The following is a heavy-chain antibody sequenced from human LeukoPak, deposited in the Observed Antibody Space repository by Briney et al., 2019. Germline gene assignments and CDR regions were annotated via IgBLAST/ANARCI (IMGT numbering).Heavy chain of an antibody. CDR2: ISNDGSNK. V-gene: IGHV3-30*18. CDR1: GFTFSSYG. J-gene: IGHJ5*02. CDR3: AKDPYRVIVATGSYLDP. Sequence: GGSLRLSCAASGFTFSSYGMHWVRQAPGKGLEWVAVISNDGSNKHYGDSVKGRFTISRDNSKNTLYLQMDSLRGEDTAVYYCAKDPYRVIVATGSYLDPWGQGTLVTVSS. D-gene: IGHD2-21*01.